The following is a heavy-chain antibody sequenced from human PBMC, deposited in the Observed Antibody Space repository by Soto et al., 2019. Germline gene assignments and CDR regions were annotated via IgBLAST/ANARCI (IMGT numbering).Heavy chain of an antibody. J-gene: IGHJ4*02. CDR3: VSQRTSVLTQAYFDY. V-gene: IGHV4-39*01. Sequence: PSETLSLTCTVSGGSYSNSNYYWGSIRQSPGKGLEWIGSVYYRGRSYSKSSVKSRVTISVDTSKNQFSLNLNSVTASATAVYYCVSQRTSVLTQAYFDYWGPGALVTVS. CDR2: VYYRGRS. D-gene: IGHD2-8*01. CDR1: GGSYSNSNYY.